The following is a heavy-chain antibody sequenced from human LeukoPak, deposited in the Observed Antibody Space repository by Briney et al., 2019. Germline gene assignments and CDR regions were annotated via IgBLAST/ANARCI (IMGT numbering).Heavy chain of an antibody. CDR3: ARDGWNGRAEFDY. J-gene: IGHJ4*02. CDR1: GGSISSYY. D-gene: IGHD1-1*01. Sequence: SETLSLTCTVSGGSISSYYWSWIRQPPGKGLEWIGYIYYSGSTNYNPSLKSRVTISVDTSKNQFSLKLSSVTAADTAVYYCARDGWNGRAEFDYWGQGTLVTVSS. V-gene: IGHV4-59*12. CDR2: IYYSGST.